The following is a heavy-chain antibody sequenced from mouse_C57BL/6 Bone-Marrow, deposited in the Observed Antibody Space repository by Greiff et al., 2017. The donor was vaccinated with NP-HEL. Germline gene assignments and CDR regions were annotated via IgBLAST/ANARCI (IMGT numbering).Heavy chain of an antibody. CDR1: GFSFNTYA. CDR3: VRHERAYYAMDY. Sequence: EVMLVESGGGLVQPKGSLKLSCAASGFSFNTYAMNWVRQAPGKGLEWVARIRSKSNNYATYYADSVKDRFTISRDDSESMLYLQMNNLKTEDTAMYYCVRHERAYYAMDYWGQGTSVTVSS. J-gene: IGHJ4*01. V-gene: IGHV10-1*01. CDR2: IRSKSNNYAT. D-gene: IGHD3-3*01.